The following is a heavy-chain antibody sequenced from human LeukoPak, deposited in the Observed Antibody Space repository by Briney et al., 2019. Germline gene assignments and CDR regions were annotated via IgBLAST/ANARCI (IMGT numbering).Heavy chain of an antibody. D-gene: IGHD6-13*01. CDR2: IKQDGSEK. CDR3: ARDLKLYTSSWFDP. J-gene: IGHJ5*02. V-gene: IGHV3-7*01. Sequence: SGGSLRLSCAASGITFSSYWMSWVRQAPGKGLEWVANIKQDGSEKYYVDSVKGRFTIPRENAKNSLYLQMNSLRAEDTAVYYCARDLKLYTSSWFDPWGQGTLVTVSS. CDR1: GITFSSYW.